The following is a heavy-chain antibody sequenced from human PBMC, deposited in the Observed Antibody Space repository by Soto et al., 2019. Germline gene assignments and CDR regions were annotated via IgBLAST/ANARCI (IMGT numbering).Heavy chain of an antibody. CDR1: GFTFSSYA. Sequence: EVQLLESGGGLVQPGGSLRLSCAASGFTFSSYAMKWVRQAPGKGLECVSLIGESGTPTYYADSVKGRFTISRDNSGNTLFLEMYRLRAEPTVDYYCARYIPSVRYSGMDVWGQWTKVTVSS. J-gene: IGHJ6*02. CDR3: ARYIPSVRYSGMDV. CDR2: IGESGTPT. D-gene: IGHD3-9*01. V-gene: IGHV3-23*01.